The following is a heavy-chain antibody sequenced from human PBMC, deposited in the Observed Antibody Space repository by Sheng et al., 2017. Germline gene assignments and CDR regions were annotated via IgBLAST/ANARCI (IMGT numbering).Heavy chain of an antibody. CDR3: ARTGRGMEPGDY. J-gene: IGHJ4*02. D-gene: IGHD1-1*01. CDR2: IYQSGST. Sequence: QVQLQESGPGLVKPSETLSLTCTVSGYPINSGYYWGWIRQPPGKGLEWIGSIYQSGSTYYNPSLKSRVTISVDTSKNQFSLNLSSVTAADTAMYYCARTGRGMEPGDYWGQGTLVTVS. V-gene: IGHV4-38-2*02. CDR1: GYPINSGYY.